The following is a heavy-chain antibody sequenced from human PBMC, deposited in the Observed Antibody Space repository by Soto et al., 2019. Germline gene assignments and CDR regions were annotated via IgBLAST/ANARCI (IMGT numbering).Heavy chain of an antibody. Sequence: QVQLQESGPGLVKPSQTLSLTCTVSGGSISSGGYYWSWIRQHPGKGLEWIGYIYYSGSTYYNPSLKSRVTISVDTSKNQFSLKLSSVTAADTAVYYCASILLGSYCSGGSCPRYNWFDPWGQGTLVTVSS. D-gene: IGHD2-15*01. CDR2: IYYSGST. V-gene: IGHV4-31*03. CDR3: ASILLGSYCSGGSCPRYNWFDP. J-gene: IGHJ5*02. CDR1: GGSISSGGYY.